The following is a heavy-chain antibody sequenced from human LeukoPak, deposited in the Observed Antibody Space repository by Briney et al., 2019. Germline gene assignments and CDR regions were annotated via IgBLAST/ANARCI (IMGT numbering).Heavy chain of an antibody. J-gene: IGHJ4*02. CDR2: IRYSGNT. V-gene: IGHV4-39*07. D-gene: IGHD3-10*01. CDR3: ARDRGSDYFDY. Sequence: PSETLSLTCTVSDDSFSSNDYYWAWIRQPPGKGLECIGGIRYSGNTYFNPSLKSRVTISMDTSKNQISLNLISVTAADTAIYYCARDRGSDYFDYWGQGTLVTVSS. CDR1: DDSFSSNDYY.